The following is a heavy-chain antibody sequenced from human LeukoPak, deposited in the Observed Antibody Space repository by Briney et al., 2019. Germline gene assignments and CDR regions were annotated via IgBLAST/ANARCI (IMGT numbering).Heavy chain of an antibody. Sequence: SETLSLTCTVPGGSISSYYWSWIRQPPGKGLEWIGYIYYSGSTNYNPSLKSRVTISVDTSKNQFSLKLSSVTAADTAVYYCARDHGDYRFDYWGQGTLVTVSS. CDR1: GGSISSYY. CDR3: ARDHGDYRFDY. J-gene: IGHJ4*02. CDR2: IYYSGST. D-gene: IGHD4-17*01. V-gene: IGHV4-59*01.